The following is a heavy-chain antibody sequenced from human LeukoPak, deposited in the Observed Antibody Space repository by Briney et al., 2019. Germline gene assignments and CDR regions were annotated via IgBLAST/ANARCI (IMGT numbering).Heavy chain of an antibody. Sequence: GGSLRLSCAASGFTFSSYAMSWVRQAPGKGLEWVSAISGSGGSTYYADSVKGRFTISRDNSKNTLYLQMNSLRAEDTALYHCARRLLYGSGSYYNPRYDAFDIWGQGTMVTVSS. CDR3: ARRLLYGSGSYYNPRYDAFDI. D-gene: IGHD3-10*01. J-gene: IGHJ3*02. V-gene: IGHV3-23*01. CDR1: GFTFSSYA. CDR2: ISGSGGST.